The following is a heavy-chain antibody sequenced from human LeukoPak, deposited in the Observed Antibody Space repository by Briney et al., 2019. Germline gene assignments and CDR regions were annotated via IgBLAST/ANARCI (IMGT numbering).Heavy chain of an antibody. CDR3: ASYNWNDYYYYGMDV. CDR2: IIPILGIA. D-gene: IGHD1-20*01. CDR1: GGTFSSYA. Sequence: GASVKVSCKASGGTFSSYAISWVRQAPGQGLEWMGRIIPILGIANYAQKFQGRVTITADKSTSTAYMELSSLRSEDTAVYYCASYNWNDYYYYGMDVWGQGTTVTVSS. J-gene: IGHJ6*02. V-gene: IGHV1-69*04.